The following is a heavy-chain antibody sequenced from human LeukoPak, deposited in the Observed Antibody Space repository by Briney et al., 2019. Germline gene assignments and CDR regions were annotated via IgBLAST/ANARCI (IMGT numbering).Heavy chain of an antibody. J-gene: IGHJ4*02. Sequence: PGGSLRLSCAASGFTFSSYAMHWVRQAPGKELEWVAVISYDGSNKYYADSVKGRFTISRDNSKNTLYLQMNSLRAEDTAVYYCAKWGGYCSSTSCYALPYFDYWGQGTLVTVSS. CDR1: GFTFSSYA. CDR2: ISYDGSNK. D-gene: IGHD2-2*01. V-gene: IGHV3-30*04. CDR3: AKWGGYCSSTSCYALPYFDY.